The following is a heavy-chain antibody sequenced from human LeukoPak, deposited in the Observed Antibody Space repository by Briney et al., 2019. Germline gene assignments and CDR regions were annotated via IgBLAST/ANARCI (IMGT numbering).Heavy chain of an antibody. V-gene: IGHV1-2*02. J-gene: IGHJ4*02. CDR2: INPNSGGT. D-gene: IGHD2-15*01. CDR1: GYTFTGYY. CDR3: ARVACSGGSCYSDHFDY. Sequence: EASVKVSCKASGYTFTGYYMHWVRQAPGQGLEWMGWINPNSGGTNYAQKFQGRVTMTRDTSISTAYMELSRLRSDDTAVYYCARVACSGGSCYSDHFDYWGQGTLVTVSS.